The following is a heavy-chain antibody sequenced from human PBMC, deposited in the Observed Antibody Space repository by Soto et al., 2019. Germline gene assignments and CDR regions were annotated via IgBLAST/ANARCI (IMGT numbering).Heavy chain of an antibody. CDR1: GYTFTSYA. CDR3: ARDVAAADY. J-gene: IGHJ4*02. V-gene: IGHV1-3*05. D-gene: IGHD6-13*01. Sequence: QVQLVQSGAEEKKPGASVKVSCKASGYTFTSYAMHWVRQAPGQRLEWMGWINAGNGNTKHSQKLQGRATITTDTSARTAYMELSSLRSEDTAVYYCARDVAAADYWGQGTLVTVSS. CDR2: INAGNGNT.